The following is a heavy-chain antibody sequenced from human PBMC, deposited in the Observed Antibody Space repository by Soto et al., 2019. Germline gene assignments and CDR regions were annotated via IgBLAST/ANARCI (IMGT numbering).Heavy chain of an antibody. Sequence: EVQLVESGGGLVKPGGSLRLSCAGSGFTFSNAWMNWVRQAPGKGLEWVGRIKGKTDGGTTDYAAPVKGRFTISRDDSKNTLYLQMNSLKTEDTAVYYCTTAGGQRQLDYWGQGTLVTVSS. V-gene: IGHV3-15*07. D-gene: IGHD2-2*01. J-gene: IGHJ4*02. CDR3: TTAGGQRQLDY. CDR1: GFTFSNAW. CDR2: IKGKTDGGTT.